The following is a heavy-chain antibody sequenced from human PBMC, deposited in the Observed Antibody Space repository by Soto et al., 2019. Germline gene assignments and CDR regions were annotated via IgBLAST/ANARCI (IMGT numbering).Heavy chain of an antibody. Sequence: QVQLQESGPGLVKSSETLTLTCTVSGGSITDYYWSWIRLSPGKGLEWLGCSQHSWASAYNPSRKSRATRSLDRYTRQLSSRWPSVPAADTALYYCVRRGFAGPHGLVEVRGQGTRVIVSS. D-gene: IGHD3-9*01. V-gene: IGHV4-4*08. J-gene: IGHJ6*02. CDR1: GGSITDYY. CDR2: SQHSWAS. CDR3: VRRGFAGPHGLVEV.